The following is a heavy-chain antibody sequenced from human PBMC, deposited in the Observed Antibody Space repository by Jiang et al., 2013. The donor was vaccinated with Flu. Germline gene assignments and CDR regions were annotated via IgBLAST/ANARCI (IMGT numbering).Heavy chain of an antibody. CDR3: ARDPRTYYFDGSGYLDF. D-gene: IGHD3-22*01. CDR2: ISYDGTNK. Sequence: QLVESGGGVVQPGRSLRLSCAASGFTFTTFAMHWVRQTPGKGLEWVAVISYDGTNKYYAGSVKGRITISRDNSKNTLYLQMNSLRAEDTAVYYCARDPRTYYFDGSGYLDFWGQGSLVTVSS. CDR1: GFTFTTFA. V-gene: IGHV3-30-3*01. J-gene: IGHJ4*02.